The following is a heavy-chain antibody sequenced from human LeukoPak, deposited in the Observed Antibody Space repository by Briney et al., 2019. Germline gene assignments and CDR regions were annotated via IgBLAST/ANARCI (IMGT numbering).Heavy chain of an antibody. D-gene: IGHD4-17*01. CDR2: IWYGGSNK. V-gene: IGHV3-33*01. Sequence: GGALRLSCAASGFTFRNYGMQWVRQAPGKGVEGGAVIWYGGSNKYYADSVKGRFTISRDNSKNTLYLQMDSLRAEDTAMYYCAREGNDYGDYFQHWGQGTLVTVSS. CDR3: AREGNDYGDYFQH. CDR1: GFTFRNYG. J-gene: IGHJ1*01.